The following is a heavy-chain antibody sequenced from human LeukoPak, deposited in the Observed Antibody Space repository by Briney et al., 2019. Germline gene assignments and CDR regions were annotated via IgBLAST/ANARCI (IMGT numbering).Heavy chain of an antibody. D-gene: IGHD3-10*01. CDR3: ARAVTYFYGSVTYDWFDP. V-gene: IGHV3-74*01. J-gene: IGHJ5*02. CDR1: GFTVSSNE. Sequence: GGSLRLSCAASGFTVSSNEMSWVRQAPGKGLEWVSRIKSDGSTIYADSVKGRFTISRDNAKNTLYLQMNSLRAEDTAIYYCARAVTYFYGSVTYDWFDPWGQGTLVTVSS. CDR2: IKSDGST.